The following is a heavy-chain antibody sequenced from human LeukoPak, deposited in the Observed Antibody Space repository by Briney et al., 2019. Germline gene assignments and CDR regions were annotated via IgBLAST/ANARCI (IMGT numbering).Heavy chain of an antibody. D-gene: IGHD5-18*01. Sequence: GGSLRLSCAASGFTFNTYTMNWVRQAPGKGLEWVSSISSSSVYIYYADSVKGRFTISRDNAKNSLYLQMNSLRAEDTAVYYCARDRRVQLWSPAGFDYWGQGTLVTVSS. CDR2: ISSSSVYI. J-gene: IGHJ4*02. CDR1: GFTFNTYT. CDR3: ARDRRVQLWSPAGFDY. V-gene: IGHV3-21*01.